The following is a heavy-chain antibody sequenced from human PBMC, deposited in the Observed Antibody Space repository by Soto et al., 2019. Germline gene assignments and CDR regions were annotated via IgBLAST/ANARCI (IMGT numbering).Heavy chain of an antibody. CDR1: GFTFSNYS. J-gene: IGHJ4*02. CDR3: ASRNYFDSSGYYYYYFDY. CDR2: ISGSGGST. Sequence: PGGSLRLSCAASGFTFSNYSMSWVRQAPGKGLEWVSGISGSGGSTYYADSVKGRFTISRDNSKNTLYLQINSLRAEDTAVYFCASRNYFDSSGYYYYYFDYWGQGALVTVSS. V-gene: IGHV3-23*01. D-gene: IGHD3-22*01.